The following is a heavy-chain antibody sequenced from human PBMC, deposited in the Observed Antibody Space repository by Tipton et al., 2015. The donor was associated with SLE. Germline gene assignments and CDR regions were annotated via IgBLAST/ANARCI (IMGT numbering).Heavy chain of an antibody. D-gene: IGHD4-23*01. CDR2: ISLGEGT. V-gene: IGHV4-34*01. CDR3: ARGGGSYYDF. CDR1: GESFSGSY. Sequence: TLSLTCAVYGESFSGSYWSWIRQPPGKGLEWIGEISLGEGTNYNPSLKSRVTISVDKNEVSLKVRFVTAADTALYYCARGGGSYYDFWGQGTLVTVSS. J-gene: IGHJ4*02.